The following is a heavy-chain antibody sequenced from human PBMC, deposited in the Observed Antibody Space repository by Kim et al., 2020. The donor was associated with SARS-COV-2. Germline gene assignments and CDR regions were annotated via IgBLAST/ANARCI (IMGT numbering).Heavy chain of an antibody. Sequence: STNYNPALRSRVTISVDTSKNQFSLKLSSVTAADTAVYYCAGTARGANFDYWGRGALVTVSS. CDR3: AGTARGANFDY. CDR2: ST. J-gene: IGHJ4*02. D-gene: IGHD1-26*01. V-gene: IGHV4-4*09.